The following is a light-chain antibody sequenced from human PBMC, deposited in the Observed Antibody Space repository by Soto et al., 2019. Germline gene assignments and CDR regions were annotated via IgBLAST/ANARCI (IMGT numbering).Light chain of an antibody. CDR3: QQYSVYRT. V-gene: IGKV3-20*01. Sequence: IVLTQSACPLSLSPGKSATLSCRASQSSSSNFLAWYQQKPGQAPRLVIYGASSRATGVPDRFSGGASGTEFTLTINRLKPDDFATYYCQQYSVYRTFGQGTKVDI. CDR2: GAS. J-gene: IGKJ1*01. CDR1: QSSSSNF.